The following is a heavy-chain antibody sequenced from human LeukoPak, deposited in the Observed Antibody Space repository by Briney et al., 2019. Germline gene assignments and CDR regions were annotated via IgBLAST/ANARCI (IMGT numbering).Heavy chain of an antibody. CDR3: ARDNPLPVVVHRENDAFDI. CDR2: IYHSGST. J-gene: IGHJ3*02. Sequence: PSETLSLTCTVSGGSISSSSYYWGWIRQPPGKGLEWIGSIYHSGSTYYNPSLKSRVTIAVETSKNQFSLKLSSVTAADKAVYYCARDNPLPVVVHRENDAFDIWGQGTMVTVSS. CDR1: GGSISSSSYY. V-gene: IGHV4-39*07. D-gene: IGHD2-15*01.